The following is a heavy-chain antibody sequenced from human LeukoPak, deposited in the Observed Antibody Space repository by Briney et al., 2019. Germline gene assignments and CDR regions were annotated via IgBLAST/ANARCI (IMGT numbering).Heavy chain of an antibody. CDR1: GYTFTGYY. Sequence: ASVKVSCKASGYTFTGYYMYWVRQAPGQGLEWMGWINPNSGGTNYAQKFQGRVTMTRDTSISTAYMELSRLRSDDTAVYYCARDLPEETPYDSSGYQDYWGQGTLVTVSS. J-gene: IGHJ4*02. CDR2: INPNSGGT. CDR3: ARDLPEETPYDSSGYQDY. V-gene: IGHV1-2*02. D-gene: IGHD3-22*01.